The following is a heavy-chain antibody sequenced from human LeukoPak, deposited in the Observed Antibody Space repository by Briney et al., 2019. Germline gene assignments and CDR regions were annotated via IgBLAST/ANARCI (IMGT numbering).Heavy chain of an antibody. J-gene: IGHJ4*02. CDR1: GYTFTSYY. CDR3: ARELGYCSGGSCYKNYFDY. Sequence: ASVKVSCKASGYTFTSYYMHWVRQAPGQGLEWMGIINPSGGSTSYAQKFQGRVTMTRDTSTSTVYMELSSLRSEDTAVYYCARELGYCSGGSCYKNYFDYWGQGNLVTVSS. CDR2: INPSGGST. D-gene: IGHD2-15*01. V-gene: IGHV1-46*01.